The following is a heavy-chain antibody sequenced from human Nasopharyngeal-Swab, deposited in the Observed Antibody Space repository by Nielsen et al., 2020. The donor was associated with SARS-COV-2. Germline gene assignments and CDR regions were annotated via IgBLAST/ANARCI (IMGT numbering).Heavy chain of an antibody. V-gene: IGHV3-21*01. J-gene: IGHJ4*02. CDR3: ARGGQQAL. D-gene: IGHD6-13*01. CDR1: GFTFSTYN. CDR2: ISGRTTYI. Sequence: GGSLRLSCAASGFTFSTYNMHWVRQAPGKGLEWVSSISGRTTYIYYADSMKGRFTISRDNAKNSLYLQMSSLRAEDTAIYYCARGGQQALWGQGTLVTVSS.